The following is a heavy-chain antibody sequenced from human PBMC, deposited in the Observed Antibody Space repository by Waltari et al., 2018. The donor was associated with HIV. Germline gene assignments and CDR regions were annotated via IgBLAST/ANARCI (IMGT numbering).Heavy chain of an antibody. D-gene: IGHD5-12*01. CDR3: ARWREGGYDLGGFDY. V-gene: IGHV4-61*02. Sequence: QVQLQESGPGLVKPSQTLSLTCTVSGGSITSGSYYWSWIRQPAGKGLEWIGRIYTSGSTNYNPSLKSRVTISIDTPKNQFSLKLSSVTAADTAVYYSARWREGGYDLGGFDYWGQGTLVTVSS. CDR2: IYTSGST. J-gene: IGHJ4*02. CDR1: GGSITSGSYY.